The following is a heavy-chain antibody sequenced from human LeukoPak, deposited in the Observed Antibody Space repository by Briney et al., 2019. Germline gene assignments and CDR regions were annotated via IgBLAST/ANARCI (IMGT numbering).Heavy chain of an antibody. V-gene: IGHV1-69*13. CDR3: ARGYYDILTGYEYYYGMDV. CDR1: GGTFSSYA. Sequence: SVKVSCKASGGTFSSYAISWVRQAPGQGLEWMGGIIPIFGTANYAQKFQGRVTITADESTSTAYMELSSLRSEDTAVYYCARGYYDILTGYEYYYGMDVWGQGTTVTVSS. J-gene: IGHJ6*02. D-gene: IGHD3-9*01. CDR2: IIPIFGTA.